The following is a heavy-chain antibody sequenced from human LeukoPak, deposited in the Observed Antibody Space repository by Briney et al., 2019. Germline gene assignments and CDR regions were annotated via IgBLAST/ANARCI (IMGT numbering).Heavy chain of an antibody. J-gene: IGHJ4*02. V-gene: IGHV1-18*01. D-gene: IGHD1-26*01. Sequence: ASVKVSCKASGYTFNNFGISWVRQAPGQGLEWMGWISAYNGETNHAQKLQGRVTMTTDTSTTTASMELRSLRSDDTAVYYCARIAERHLNYYFDYWGQGTLVTVSS. CDR1: GYTFNNFG. CDR2: ISAYNGET. CDR3: ARIAERHLNYYFDY.